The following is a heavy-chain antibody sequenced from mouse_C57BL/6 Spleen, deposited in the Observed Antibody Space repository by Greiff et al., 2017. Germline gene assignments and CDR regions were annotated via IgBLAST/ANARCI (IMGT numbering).Heavy chain of an antibody. D-gene: IGHD1-1*01. CDR1: GYTFTSYT. CDR3: ARDYYGSS. CDR2: INPSSGYT. Sequence: QVQLKESGAELARPGASVKMSCKASGYTFTSYTMHWVKQRPGQGLEWIGYINPSSGYTKSNQKFKDKATLTADKSSSTAYMQLSSLTSEASADYYCARDYYGSSWGQGTTRTVSS. V-gene: IGHV1-4*01. J-gene: IGHJ2*01.